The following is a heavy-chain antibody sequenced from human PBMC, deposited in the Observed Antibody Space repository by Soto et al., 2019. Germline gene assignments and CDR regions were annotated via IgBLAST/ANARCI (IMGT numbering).Heavy chain of an antibody. J-gene: IGHJ4*02. Sequence: GGSLRLSCAASGFPFSDYYMGWIRQAPGKGLEWVSYISGSSSYTNYADSVKGRFTISRDNSKNTLYLQMNSLRSEDTAVYYCAKDLRFRAATHWGQGTLVTVSS. D-gene: IGHD2-15*01. V-gene: IGHV3-11*05. CDR1: GFPFSDYY. CDR2: ISGSSSYT. CDR3: AKDLRFRAATH.